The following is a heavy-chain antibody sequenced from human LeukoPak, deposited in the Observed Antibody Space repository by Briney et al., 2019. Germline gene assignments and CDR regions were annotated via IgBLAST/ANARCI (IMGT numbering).Heavy chain of an antibody. CDR1: GGSISSYY. CDR2: IYYIGST. J-gene: IGHJ4*02. D-gene: IGHD3-22*01. Sequence: SETLSLTCTVSGGSISSYYWSWIRQPPGKGLEWIGYIYYIGSTNYNPSLKSRVTISVDTSKNQFSLKLSSVTAADTAVYHCARETYYYDSSGYYLYYFDYWGQRTLVTVSS. V-gene: IGHV4-59*01. CDR3: ARETYYYDSSGYYLYYFDY.